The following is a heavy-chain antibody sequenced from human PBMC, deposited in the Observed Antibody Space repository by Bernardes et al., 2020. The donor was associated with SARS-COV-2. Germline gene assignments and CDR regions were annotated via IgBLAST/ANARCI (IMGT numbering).Heavy chain of an antibody. V-gene: IGHV3-66*02. J-gene: IGHJ4*02. CDR1: GFTVSDSY. CDR2: IYRGGNT. D-gene: IGHD6-19*01. CDR3: ARRRAGGWDLDY. Sequence: GWSLRLSCAASGFTVSDSYMTWVRQAPGKGLEWVSVIYRGGNTYYADSVRGRFTISRDSSKNTLYLQMNSLRGEDTAVYYCARRRAGGWDLDYWGQGTLVTVSS.